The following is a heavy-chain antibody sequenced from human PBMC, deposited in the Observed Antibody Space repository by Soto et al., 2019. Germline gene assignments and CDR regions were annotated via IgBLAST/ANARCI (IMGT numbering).Heavy chain of an antibody. CDR3: ARDPGDYGLSYFDY. CDR1: GFTFSSYS. D-gene: IGHD4-17*01. CDR2: ISSSSSYI. Sequence: GGSLRLSCAASGFTFSSYSMNWVRQAPGKGLEWVSSISSSSSYIYYADSVKGRFTISRDNAKNSLYLQMNSLRAEDTAVYYCARDPGDYGLSYFDYWGQGTLVTVSS. V-gene: IGHV3-21*01. J-gene: IGHJ4*02.